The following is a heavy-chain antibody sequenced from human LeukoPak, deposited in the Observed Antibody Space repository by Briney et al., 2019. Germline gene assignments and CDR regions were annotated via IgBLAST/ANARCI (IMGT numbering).Heavy chain of an antibody. Sequence: PGGSLRLSCAASGFTFSSYAMSWVRQAPGKGLEWVSDISGSGGSTYYADSVKGRFTISRDNSKNTLYLQMNSLRAEDTAVYYCAKDPIGVLGRRGGFEYWGQGTLVTVSS. CDR3: AKDPIGVLGRRGGFEY. D-gene: IGHD2/OR15-2a*01. CDR1: GFTFSSYA. V-gene: IGHV3-23*01. CDR2: ISGSGGST. J-gene: IGHJ4*02.